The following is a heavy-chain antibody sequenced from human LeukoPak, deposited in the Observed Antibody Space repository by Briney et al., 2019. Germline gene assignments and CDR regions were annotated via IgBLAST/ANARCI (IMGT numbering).Heavy chain of an antibody. J-gene: IGHJ6*03. CDR1: GFTVSSNY. CDR2: IYSGGST. D-gene: IGHD3-22*01. CDR3: ARDGTYYDSSGYTIPLLYYYYHMDV. V-gene: IGHV3-66*01. Sequence: GGSLRLSCAASGFTVSSNYMSWVRQAPGKGLEWVSVIYSGGSTYYADSVKGRFTISRDNSENTLYLQMNSLRAEDTAVYYCARDGTYYDSSGYTIPLLYYYYHMDVWGKGTTVTVSS.